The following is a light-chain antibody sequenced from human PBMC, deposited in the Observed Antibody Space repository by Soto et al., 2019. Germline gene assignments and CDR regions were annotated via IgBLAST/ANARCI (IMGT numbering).Light chain of an antibody. CDR2: EVS. Sequence: QSALTQPPSASGSPGQSVTISCTGTSSYVGGYNYVSWYQQYPGKAPKVMIYEVSKRPSGVPDRFSGSKSGNTASLTVSGLQAEDEADYYCSSYAGSNNLVFGGGTKLTVL. V-gene: IGLV2-8*01. CDR1: SSYVGGYNY. J-gene: IGLJ2*01. CDR3: SSYAGSNNLV.